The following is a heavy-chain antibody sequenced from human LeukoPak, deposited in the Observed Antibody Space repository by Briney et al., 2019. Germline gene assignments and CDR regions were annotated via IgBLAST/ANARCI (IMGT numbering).Heavy chain of an antibody. D-gene: IGHD6-6*01. J-gene: IGHJ4*02. CDR3: ASYPRYSSSPPFDY. V-gene: IGHV1-2*02. CDR1: GYTFTGFY. CDR2: INPNTGGT. Sequence: ASVKVSCKASGYTFTGFYMHWVQQAPGQGFEWMGWINPNTGGTNYAQKFQGRVTMTRDTPISTAYMELSGLTSDDTAIYYCASYPRYSSSPPFDYWGQGTLVTVSS.